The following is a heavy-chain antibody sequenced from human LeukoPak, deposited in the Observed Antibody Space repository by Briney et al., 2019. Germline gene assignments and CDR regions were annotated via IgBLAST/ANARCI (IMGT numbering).Heavy chain of an antibody. V-gene: IGHV3-30*03. D-gene: IGHD2-21*02. CDR3: AGGDPRYYYGIDV. J-gene: IGHJ6*02. Sequence: GGSLRLSCEACEFTFRDYGMHWVRQAPGKGLEWVAVISHYDGNYKDYVDSVRVRFTISRDNSKHTLYLLMSSLRAEDTAVYYCAGGDPRYYYGIDVWGQGTTVTASS. CDR1: EFTFRDYG. CDR2: ISHYDGNYK.